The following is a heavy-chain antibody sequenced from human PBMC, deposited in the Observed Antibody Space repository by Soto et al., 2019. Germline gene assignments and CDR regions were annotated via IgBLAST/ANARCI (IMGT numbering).Heavy chain of an antibody. Sequence: SVKVSCKASGFTFTSSAVQWVRQARGQRLEWIGWIVVGSGNTNYAQKFQERVTITRDMSTSTAYMELSSLRSEDTAVYYCAKEKISTSCCNWFDPWGQGTLVTAPQ. CDR1: GFTFTSSA. D-gene: IGHD2-2*01. CDR2: IVVGSGNT. J-gene: IGHJ5*02. CDR3: AKEKISTSCCNWFDP. V-gene: IGHV1-58*01.